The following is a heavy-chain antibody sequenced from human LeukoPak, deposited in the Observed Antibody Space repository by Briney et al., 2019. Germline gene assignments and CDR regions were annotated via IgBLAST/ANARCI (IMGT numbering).Heavy chain of an antibody. CDR2: INPNSGGT. V-gene: IGHV1-2*02. CDR3: ARAYYDYVWGSPAYYYYGMDV. CDR1: GYSFTGYY. D-gene: IGHD3-16*01. J-gene: IGHJ6*02. Sequence: ASVKVFFKASGYSFTGYYMHWVRQAPGQGLEWMGWINPNSGGTNYAQKFQGRVTMTRDTSISTAYMELSRLRSDDTAVYYCARAYYDYVWGSPAYYYYGMDVWGQGTTVTVSS.